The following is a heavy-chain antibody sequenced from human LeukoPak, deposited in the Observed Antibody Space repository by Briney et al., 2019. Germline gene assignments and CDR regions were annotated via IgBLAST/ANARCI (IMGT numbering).Heavy chain of an antibody. Sequence: PGGSLRLSCTVSGFTVSSNSMSWVRQAPGKGLEWVSFIYSDNTHYSDSVKGRFTISRDNSKNTLYLQMNSLRAEDTAVFYCAKSNDWSGMYYFDYWGQGTLVTVSS. V-gene: IGHV3-53*01. CDR3: AKSNDWSGMYYFDY. CDR1: GFTVSSNS. J-gene: IGHJ4*02. CDR2: IYSDNT. D-gene: IGHD3-9*01.